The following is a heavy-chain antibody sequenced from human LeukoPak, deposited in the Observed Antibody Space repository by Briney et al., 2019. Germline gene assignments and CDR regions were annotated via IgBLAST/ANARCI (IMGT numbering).Heavy chain of an antibody. Sequence: GESLKISCKASGYSFATYWIGWVRQMPGKGLEWMGIIYPGDSDTRYSPSFQGQVTISADKSISTAYLQWSSLRASDTAMHYCARAIGYCSSTRCRFDSWGQETLVTVSS. CDR3: ARAIGYCSSTRCRFDS. J-gene: IGHJ5*01. CDR2: IYPGDSDT. D-gene: IGHD2-2*01. V-gene: IGHV5-51*01. CDR1: GYSFATYW.